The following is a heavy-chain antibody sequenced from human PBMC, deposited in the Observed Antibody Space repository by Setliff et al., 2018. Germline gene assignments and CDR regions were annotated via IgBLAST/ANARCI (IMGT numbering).Heavy chain of an antibody. CDR1: GGTFKNYG. CDR3: AREGVDTRSSTDYRYYMDV. Sequence: SVKVSCKASGGTFKNYGISWVRQAPGQGLEWMGGIIPIFGTTNYAQKFQGRATIITDESTSTAYMELSSLRSEDTAVYYCAREGVDTRSSTDYRYYMDVWGKGTTVTVSS. D-gene: IGHD5-18*01. V-gene: IGHV1-69*05. J-gene: IGHJ6*03. CDR2: IIPIFGTT.